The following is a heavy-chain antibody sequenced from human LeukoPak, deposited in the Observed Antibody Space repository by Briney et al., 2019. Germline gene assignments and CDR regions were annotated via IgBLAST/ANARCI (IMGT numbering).Heavy chain of an antibody. D-gene: IGHD3-22*01. CDR3: ASSSSGRYYDSSGYYYGLDY. V-gene: IGHV4-31*03. CDR2: IYYSGST. J-gene: IGHJ4*02. CDR1: GGSISSGGYY. Sequence: SETLSLTCTVSGGSISSGGYYWSWICQHPGKGLEWIGYIYYSGSTYYNPSLKSRVTISVDTSKNQFSLKLSSVTAADTAVYYCASSSSGRYYDSSGYYYGLDYWGQGTLVTVSS.